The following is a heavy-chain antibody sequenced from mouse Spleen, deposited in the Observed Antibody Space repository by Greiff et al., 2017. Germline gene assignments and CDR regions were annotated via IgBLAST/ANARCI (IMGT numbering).Heavy chain of an antibody. D-gene: IGHD4-1*02. Sequence: EVKVVESGGGLVKLGGSLKLSCAASGFTFSRYAMSWVRQTPEKRLEWVATVSSGGGNTYYPDSVKGRFTISRDNAKNTLYLQMSSLKSEDTAMYYCTSPSNWDDYAMDYWGQGTSVTVSS. CDR3: TSPSNWDDYAMDY. V-gene: IGHV5-9*04. CDR1: GFTFSRYA. J-gene: IGHJ4*01. CDR2: VSSGGGNT.